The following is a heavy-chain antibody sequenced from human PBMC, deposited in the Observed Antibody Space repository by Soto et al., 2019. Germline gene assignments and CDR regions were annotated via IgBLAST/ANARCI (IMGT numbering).Heavy chain of an antibody. CDR2: ISYDGSNK. D-gene: IGHD3-10*02. V-gene: IGHV3-30*18. CDR3: AKYVHYYYYNGMDV. Sequence: PGGSLGLSCAASGFTFSSYGMHWVRQAPGKGLEWVAVISYDGSNKYYADSVKGRFTISRDNSKNTLYLQMNSLRAEDTAVYYCAKYVHYYYYNGMDVWGQGTTVTVSS. CDR1: GFTFSSYG. J-gene: IGHJ6*02.